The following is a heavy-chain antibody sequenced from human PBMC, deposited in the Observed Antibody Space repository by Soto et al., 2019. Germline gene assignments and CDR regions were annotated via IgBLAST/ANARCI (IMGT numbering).Heavy chain of an antibody. Sequence: GGSLRLSCAASGFTFSSYWMHWVRQAPGKGLVWVSRINSDGSSTSYADSVKGRFTISRDNAKNTLYLQMNSLRAEDTAVYYCARGNLSCGSTSCLEKPGASVYYGMDVWGQGTTVTVSS. V-gene: IGHV3-74*01. J-gene: IGHJ6*02. D-gene: IGHD2-2*01. CDR3: ARGNLSCGSTSCLEKPGASVYYGMDV. CDR2: INSDGSST. CDR1: GFTFSSYW.